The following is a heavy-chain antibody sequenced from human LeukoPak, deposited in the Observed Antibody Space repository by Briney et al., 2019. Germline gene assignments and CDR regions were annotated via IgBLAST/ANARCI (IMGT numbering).Heavy chain of an antibody. Sequence: GGSLRLSCAGSGFTFSSYWMHWVRQAPGKGLVWVSRINSDGSSTSYADSVKGRFTISRDNAKNTLYLQMNSLRAEDTAVYYCARAVNYYDSSGYYYYFDYWGQGTLVTVSS. CDR1: GFTFSSYW. CDR2: INSDGSST. J-gene: IGHJ4*02. V-gene: IGHV3-74*01. D-gene: IGHD3-22*01. CDR3: ARAVNYYDSSGYYYYFDY.